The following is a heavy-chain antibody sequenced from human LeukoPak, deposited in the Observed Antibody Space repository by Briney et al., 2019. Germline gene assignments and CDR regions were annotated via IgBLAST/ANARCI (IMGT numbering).Heavy chain of an antibody. CDR1: GYTFTSYA. J-gene: IGHJ4*02. CDR2: INAGHGNT. D-gene: IGHD1-14*01. Sequence: GASVKVSCKASGYTFTSYAIQWVRQAPGQRLEWMGWINAGHGNTKYSQNFQGRVTITRDTSASIAYMELSSLRSEDTAVYYCARGAGFAEPLPEYWGQGTLLTVSS. CDR3: ARGAGFAEPLPEY. V-gene: IGHV1-3*01.